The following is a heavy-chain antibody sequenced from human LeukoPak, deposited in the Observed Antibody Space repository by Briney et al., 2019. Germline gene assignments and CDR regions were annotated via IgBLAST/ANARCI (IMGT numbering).Heavy chain of an antibody. CDR3: ARDLPRSSGTLDY. CDR2: INSGGTTT. Sequence: GGSLRLSCAASGFTFSIHWMHWVRQAPGKGLVWVSHINSGGTTTTYADAVKGRFTISGDNSKNTLYLQMNSLRAEDTAVYYCARDLPRSSGTLDYWGQGTLVTVSS. V-gene: IGHV3-74*01. J-gene: IGHJ4*02. CDR1: GFTFSIHW. D-gene: IGHD3-22*01.